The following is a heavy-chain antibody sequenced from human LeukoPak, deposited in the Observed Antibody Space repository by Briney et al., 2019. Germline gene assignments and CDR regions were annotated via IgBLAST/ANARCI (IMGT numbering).Heavy chain of an antibody. CDR2: IKQDGSEK. D-gene: IGHD6-13*01. V-gene: IGHV3-7*01. J-gene: IGHJ5*02. CDR3: ARALVAGYSSSWFWFDP. CDR1: GFTFSDYY. Sequence: PGGSLRLSCAASGFTFSDYYMSWVSQAPGKGLEWVANIKQDGSEKYYVDSVKGRFTISRDNAKNSLYLQMNSQRAEDTAVYYCARALVAGYSSSWFWFDPWGQGALVTVSS.